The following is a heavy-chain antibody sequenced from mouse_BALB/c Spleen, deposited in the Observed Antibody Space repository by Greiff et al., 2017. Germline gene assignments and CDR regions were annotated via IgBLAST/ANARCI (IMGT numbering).Heavy chain of an antibody. V-gene: IGHV1S127*01. J-gene: IGHJ3*01. D-gene: IGHD2-14*01. Sequence: QVQLQQPGAELVKPGASVKMSCKASGYTFTSYWMHWVKQRPGQGLEWIGVIDPSDSYTSYNQKFKGKATLTVDTSSSTAYMQLSSLTSEDSEVYYCTRRNYRYDWFAYWGQGTLVTVSA. CDR1: GYTFTSYW. CDR3: TRRNYRYDWFAY. CDR2: IDPSDSYT.